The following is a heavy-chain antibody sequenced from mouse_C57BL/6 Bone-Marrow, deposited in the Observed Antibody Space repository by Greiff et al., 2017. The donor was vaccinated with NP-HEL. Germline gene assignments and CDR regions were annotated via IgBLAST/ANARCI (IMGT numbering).Heavy chain of an antibody. Sequence: VQLQQSGAELVRPGASVTLSCKASGYTFTDYEMPWVKQTPVHGLEWIGAIDPETGGTAYNQKFKGKAILTADKSSSTAYMELRSLTSEDSAVYYCTKDDGYWGQGTTLTVSS. CDR3: TKDDGY. J-gene: IGHJ2*01. CDR2: IDPETGGT. CDR1: GYTFTDYE. V-gene: IGHV1-15*01. D-gene: IGHD2-12*01.